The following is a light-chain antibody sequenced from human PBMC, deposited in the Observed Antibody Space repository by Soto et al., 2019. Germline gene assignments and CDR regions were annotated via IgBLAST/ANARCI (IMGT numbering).Light chain of an antibody. J-gene: IGLJ3*02. V-gene: IGLV1-47*01. CDR3: ATWDDSLSAWV. CDR1: SSNIGSNY. Sequence: QAVVTQPPSASGTPGQRVSISCSGSSSNIGSNYVYWYQQLSGTAPKLLIYTNNQRPSGVPDRFSGSKSGNSASLAISGLRSEDEADYYCATWDDSLSAWVFGGGTKLTVL. CDR2: TNN.